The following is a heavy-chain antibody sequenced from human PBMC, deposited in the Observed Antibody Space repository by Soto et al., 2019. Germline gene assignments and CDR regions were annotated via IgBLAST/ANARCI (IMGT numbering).Heavy chain of an antibody. CDR3: ASIPADYDNQVPTFDC. Sequence: GASVKAASKAPGRTYSSYSISWVRQASGQGLEWMGGIIPIFGTANYAQKVQGRVTITADKSTSTAYMELSSLRSEDTAVYYCASIPADYDNQVPTFDCWGPGTLVRVSS. CDR1: GRTYSSYS. V-gene: IGHV1-69*06. D-gene: IGHD4-17*01. J-gene: IGHJ4*02. CDR2: IIPIFGTA.